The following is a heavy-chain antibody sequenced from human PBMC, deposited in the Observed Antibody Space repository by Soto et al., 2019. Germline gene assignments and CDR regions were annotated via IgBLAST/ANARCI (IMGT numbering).Heavy chain of an antibody. V-gene: IGHV3-9*01. Sequence: EVQLVESGGGLVQPGRSLRLSCEASGFTFDDYAMHWVRQAPGKGLEWVSAISSNSGTTGYADSLKGRFTSSRDNAKNSLYLQMNGLRPEDTALYYCAKGGAAEYYDFWTVNHCHMYALGRGTTVTFSS. CDR1: GFTFDDYA. CDR2: ISSNSGTT. CDR3: AKGGAAEYYDFWTVNHCHMYA. D-gene: IGHD3-3*01. J-gene: IGHJ6*04.